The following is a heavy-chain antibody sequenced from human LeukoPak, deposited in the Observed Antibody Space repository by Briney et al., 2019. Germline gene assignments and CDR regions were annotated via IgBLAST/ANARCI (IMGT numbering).Heavy chain of an antibody. Sequence: SETLSLSCTVSGGSISSYYWSWIRQPPGKGLEWIGYIYYSGSTNYNPSLKSRVTISVDTSKNQFSLKLSSVTAADTAVYYCARIADYGGNSDYWGQGTLVTVSS. CDR3: ARIADYGGNSDY. J-gene: IGHJ4*02. D-gene: IGHD4-23*01. V-gene: IGHV4-59*12. CDR2: IYYSGST. CDR1: GGSISSYY.